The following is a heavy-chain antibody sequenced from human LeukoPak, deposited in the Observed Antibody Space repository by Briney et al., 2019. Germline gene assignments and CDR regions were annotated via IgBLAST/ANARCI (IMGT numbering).Heavy chain of an antibody. J-gene: IGHJ5*02. Sequence: GASVKVSCKASGYTFTSYGISWVRQAPGQGLEWMGWISAYNGNTNYAQKLQGRVTMTTDTSTSTAYMELRSLRSDDTAVYYCARELGWQQLSPPGFDPWGQGTLVTVSS. CDR3: ARELGWQQLSPPGFDP. CDR1: GYTFTSYG. CDR2: ISAYNGNT. D-gene: IGHD6-13*01. V-gene: IGHV1-18*01.